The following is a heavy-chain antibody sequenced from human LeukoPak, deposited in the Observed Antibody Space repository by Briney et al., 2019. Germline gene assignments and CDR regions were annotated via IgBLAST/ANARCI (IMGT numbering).Heavy chain of an antibody. D-gene: IGHD6-19*01. CDR2: ISGSGGST. Sequence: GGSLRLSCAASGFTFSTYAMSWVRQAPGKGLEWVSVISGSGGSTYYADSVKGRFTISRDNSKNTLYLQVNSLRAEDTAVYYCAEGGVGSGWYSPGYWGQGTLVTVSS. CDR3: AEGGVGSGWYSPGY. CDR1: GFTFSTYA. V-gene: IGHV3-23*01. J-gene: IGHJ4*02.